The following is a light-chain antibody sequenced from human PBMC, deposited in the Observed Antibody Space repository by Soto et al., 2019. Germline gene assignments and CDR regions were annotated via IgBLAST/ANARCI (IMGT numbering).Light chain of an antibody. CDR3: QQYGSSPGWT. V-gene: IGKV3-20*01. Sequence: EIVLTQSPDTLSLSPGERATLSCRASQSVITRSLAWYQQKPGQAPRLLIYGAFNRATGIPDRFSGSGSGTDYTLTISRLEPEDCAVYYCQQYGSSPGWTFGQGTKVDIK. CDR2: GAF. CDR1: QSVITRS. J-gene: IGKJ1*01.